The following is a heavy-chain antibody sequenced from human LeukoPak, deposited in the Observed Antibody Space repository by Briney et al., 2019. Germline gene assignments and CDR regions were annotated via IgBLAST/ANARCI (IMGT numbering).Heavy chain of an antibody. D-gene: IGHD3-10*01. CDR3: AKDVARITMARGGYYMDV. J-gene: IGHJ6*03. V-gene: IGHV3-43*01. CDR1: GFTFDDYT. CDR2: ISWDGGST. Sequence: GGSLRLSCAASGFTFDDYTMHWVRQAPGKGLEWVSLISWDGGSTYYADSVKGRFTISRDNSKNSLYLQMNSLRTEDTALYYCAKDVARITMARGGYYMDVWGKGTTVTVSS.